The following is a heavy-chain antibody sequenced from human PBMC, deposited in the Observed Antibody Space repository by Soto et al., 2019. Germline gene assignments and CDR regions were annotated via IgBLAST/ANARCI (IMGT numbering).Heavy chain of an antibody. Sequence: ASVKVSWKASGGTFSRYSITWVRQAPGHGLEWIGRIIPIFGIPTYAQKFQGRVTFTADESTSTAYMELSSLRSDDTAVYYCAREDRDRETGLVPAAIDGMDVWGQGTTVTVSS. CDR2: IIPIFGIP. V-gene: IGHV1-69*13. D-gene: IGHD2-2*01. CDR1: GGTFSRYS. CDR3: AREDRDRETGLVPAAIDGMDV. J-gene: IGHJ6*02.